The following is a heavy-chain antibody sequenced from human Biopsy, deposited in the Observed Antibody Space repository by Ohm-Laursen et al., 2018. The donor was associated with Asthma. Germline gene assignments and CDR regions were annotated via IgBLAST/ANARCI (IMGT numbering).Heavy chain of an antibody. V-gene: IGHV1-69*04. D-gene: IGHD3-22*01. J-gene: IGHJ4*02. CDR3: ARSYDTDSYPVLVLDY. Sequence: SSVKVSCKAPGGTFSNFAISWVRQAPGHGLEWMGTILTKFDITSYAEKFRGRVTITADKSTSTTYMELSRLRSEDTAVYYCARSYDTDSYPVLVLDYWGQGTLVTVSS. CDR1: GGTFSNFA. CDR2: ILTKFDIT.